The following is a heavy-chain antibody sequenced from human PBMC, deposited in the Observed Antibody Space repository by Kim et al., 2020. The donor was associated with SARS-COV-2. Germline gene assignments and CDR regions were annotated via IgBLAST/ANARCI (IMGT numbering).Heavy chain of an antibody. CDR1: GGSISSGGYY. J-gene: IGHJ6*02. CDR2: TYYSGST. CDR3: ARDRAVTTFHYYYYYGMDV. D-gene: IGHD4-17*01. Sequence: SETLSLTCTVSGGSISSGGYYWSWIRQHPGKGLEWIGYTYYSGSTYYNPSLKSRVTISVDTSKNQFSLKLSSVTAADTAVYYCARDRAVTTFHYYYYYGMDVWGQGTTVTVSS. V-gene: IGHV4-31*03.